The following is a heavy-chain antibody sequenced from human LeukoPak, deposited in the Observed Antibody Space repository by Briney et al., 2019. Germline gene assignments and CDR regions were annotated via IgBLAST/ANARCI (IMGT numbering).Heavy chain of an antibody. CDR1: GLTVSSNC. V-gene: IGHV3-23*01. CDR3: AKDPSSSWFGDYFDY. CDR2: ISGSGGST. J-gene: IGHJ4*02. D-gene: IGHD6-13*01. Sequence: PGGSLRLSCAASGLTVSSNCMSWVRQAPGKGLEWVSAISGSGGSTYYADSVKGRFTISRDNSKNTLYLQMNSLRAEDTAVYYCAKDPSSSWFGDYFDYWGQGTLVTVSS.